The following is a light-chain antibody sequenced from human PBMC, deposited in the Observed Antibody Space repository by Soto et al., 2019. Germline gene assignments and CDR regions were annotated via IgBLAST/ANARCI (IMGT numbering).Light chain of an antibody. CDR1: GSDVDNYNY. V-gene: IGLV2-11*01. CDR3: CSYAGRYTYV. Sequence: QSVLTQPRSVSGSPGQSVTISCTGTGSDVDNYNYVSWYQQHPGKAPNLMIYDVTKRPSGVPDRISGSKSGNTASLTISGLQDEDEADYYCCSYAGRYTYVFGTGTKLTVL. J-gene: IGLJ1*01. CDR2: DVT.